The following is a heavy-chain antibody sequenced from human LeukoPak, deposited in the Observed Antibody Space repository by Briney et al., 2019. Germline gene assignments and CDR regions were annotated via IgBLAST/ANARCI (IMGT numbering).Heavy chain of an antibody. CDR3: AREVAAAAFDY. Sequence: GGSLRLSCAASGFTFSSYAMSWVRQAPGKGLEWVAVIWYDGSNKYYADSVKGRFTISRDNSKNTLYLQMNSLRAEDTAVYYCAREVAAAAFDYWGQGTLVTVSS. J-gene: IGHJ4*02. D-gene: IGHD6-13*01. V-gene: IGHV3-33*08. CDR2: IWYDGSNK. CDR1: GFTFSSYA.